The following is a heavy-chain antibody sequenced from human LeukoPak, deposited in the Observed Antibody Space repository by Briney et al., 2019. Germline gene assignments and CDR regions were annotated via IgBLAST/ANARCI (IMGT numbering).Heavy chain of an antibody. CDR3: AKGEWVTTLLY. V-gene: IGHV3-23*01. CDR2: ISASGVMT. Sequence: TGGSLRLSCAASGFTFTNYAMTWVRQAPGKGLEWVSSISASGVMTYYADSVKGRFTISRDNSKNTLYLQMNSLRAEDTAVYYCAKGEWVTTLLYWGQGTLVTVSS. D-gene: IGHD4-17*01. CDR1: GFTFTNYA. J-gene: IGHJ4*02.